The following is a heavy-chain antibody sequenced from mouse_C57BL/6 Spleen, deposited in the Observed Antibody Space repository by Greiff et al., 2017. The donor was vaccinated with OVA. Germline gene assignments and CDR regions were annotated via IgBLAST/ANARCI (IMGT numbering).Heavy chain of an antibody. J-gene: IGHJ1*03. V-gene: IGHV14-2*01. CDR1: GFNIKDYF. CDR2: IDPEDGET. CDR3: ASDTLTCWYFDV. Sequence: VHVKQSGAELVKPGASVKLSCTASGFNIKDYFMHWVKQRTEQGLEWIGRIDPEDGETKYAPKFQGKATITADTSSNTAYLQLSSLTSEDTAVYYCASDTLTCWYFDVWGTGTTVTVSS.